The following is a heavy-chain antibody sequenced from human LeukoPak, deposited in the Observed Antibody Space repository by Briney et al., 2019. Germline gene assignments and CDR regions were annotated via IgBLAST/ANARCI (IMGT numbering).Heavy chain of an antibody. D-gene: IGHD5-24*01. V-gene: IGHV4-59*01. CDR2: IYYSGST. Sequence: SETLSLTCTVSGGSISSYYWSWIRQPPGKGLEWIGYIYYSGSTNYNPSLKSRVTISVDTSKNPFSLKLSSVTAADTAVYYCARVRDGYNIFWGQGTLVTVSS. CDR3: ARVRDGYNIF. J-gene: IGHJ4*02. CDR1: GGSISSYY.